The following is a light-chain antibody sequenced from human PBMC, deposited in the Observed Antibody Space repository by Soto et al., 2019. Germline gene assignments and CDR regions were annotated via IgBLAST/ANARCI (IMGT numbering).Light chain of an antibody. Sequence: QSALTQPASVSGSPGQSITISCTGTSSDVGRYNLVSWYQQHPGKAPKLMIDEVSKRPSGVSNRFSGSKSGNTASLTISGLQAEDEADYYCCSYAGSRAYVFGTGTKLTVL. J-gene: IGLJ1*01. CDR1: SSDVGRYNL. CDR2: EVS. V-gene: IGLV2-23*02. CDR3: CSYAGSRAYV.